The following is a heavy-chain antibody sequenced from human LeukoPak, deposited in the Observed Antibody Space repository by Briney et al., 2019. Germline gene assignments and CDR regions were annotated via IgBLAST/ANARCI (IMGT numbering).Heavy chain of an antibody. J-gene: IGHJ4*02. Sequence: PGGSLRLSCAASGFTFSDYYMSWIRQAPGRGLEWVANIKPDGSQKYYVGSVKGRFSISRDNAENSLYLQMNSLRAEDTAVYYCANSGWSLRDYWGQGTLVTVSS. V-gene: IGHV3-7*01. CDR3: ANSGWSLRDY. D-gene: IGHD6-19*01. CDR2: IKPDGSQK. CDR1: GFTFSDYY.